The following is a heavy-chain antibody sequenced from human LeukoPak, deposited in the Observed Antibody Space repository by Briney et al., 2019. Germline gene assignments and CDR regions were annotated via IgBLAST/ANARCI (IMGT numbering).Heavy chain of an antibody. D-gene: IGHD5-24*01. CDR1: GFTFSDHY. J-gene: IGHJ4*02. CDR2: ISASGDTI. V-gene: IGHV3-11*01. CDR3: AARSVASNPEAY. Sequence: GGSLRLSCAASGFTFSDHYMSWNRQAPRKGLGWVSYISASGDTIYYADSVKGRFTISRDNARNSLYLQMSNLRAEDTAVYYCAARSVASNPEAYWGQGTLVTVSS.